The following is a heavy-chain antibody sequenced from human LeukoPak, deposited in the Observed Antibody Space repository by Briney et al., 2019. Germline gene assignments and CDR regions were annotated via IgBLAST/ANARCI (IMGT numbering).Heavy chain of an antibody. CDR3: ARDMVPGVDIVAPLDPFDY. CDR1: GYTFTGYY. Sequence: GASVKVSCKASGYTFTGYYMHWVRQAPGQGLEWMGWINPNSGGTNYAQKFQGRVTMTRDTSISTAYMEPSRLRSDDTAVYYCARDMVPGVDIVAPLDPFDYWGQGTLVTVSS. V-gene: IGHV1-2*02. CDR2: INPNSGGT. J-gene: IGHJ4*02. D-gene: IGHD5-12*01.